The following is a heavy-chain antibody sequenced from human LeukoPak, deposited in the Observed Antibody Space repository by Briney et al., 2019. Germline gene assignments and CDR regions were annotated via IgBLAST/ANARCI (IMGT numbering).Heavy chain of an antibody. J-gene: IGHJ5*02. Sequence: SETLSLTCTVSGGSISSYYWSWIRQPPGEGLEWIGYIYYSGSTNYNPSLKSRVTISVDTSKNQFSLKLSSVTAADTAVYYCARTYYYDSSGLNWFDPWGQGTLVTVSS. D-gene: IGHD3-22*01. CDR3: ARTYYYDSSGLNWFDP. CDR2: IYYSGST. CDR1: GGSISSYY. V-gene: IGHV4-59*08.